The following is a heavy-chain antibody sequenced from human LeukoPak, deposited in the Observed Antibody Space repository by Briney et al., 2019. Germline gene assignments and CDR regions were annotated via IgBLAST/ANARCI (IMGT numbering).Heavy chain of an antibody. D-gene: IGHD3-3*01. CDR2: IYHSGST. V-gene: IGHV4-4*02. J-gene: IGHJ4*02. CDR1: GGSISSSNW. CDR3: ARVSGYDFWSGDYYFDY. Sequence: SGTLSLTCAVSGGSISSSNWWSWVRQPPGKGLEGIGEIYHSGSTNYNPSLKSRVTISVDKSKNQFSLKLSSVTAADTAVYYCARVSGYDFWSGDYYFDYWGQGTLVTVSS.